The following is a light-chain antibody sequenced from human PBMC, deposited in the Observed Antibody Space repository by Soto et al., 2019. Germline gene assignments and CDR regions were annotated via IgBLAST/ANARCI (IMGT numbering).Light chain of an antibody. CDR1: QSVSSSY. J-gene: IGKJ1*01. V-gene: IGKV3-20*01. CDR2: GAS. CDR3: HQYGSSRT. Sequence: EIVVTQSPGTLSLSPGERATLSCRASQSVSSSYLAWYQQKPGQAPRLLMYGASSRATGIPDRFSGSGSGTDFTLTISRLEPEDFAVYYCHQYGSSRTFGQGTKVDIK.